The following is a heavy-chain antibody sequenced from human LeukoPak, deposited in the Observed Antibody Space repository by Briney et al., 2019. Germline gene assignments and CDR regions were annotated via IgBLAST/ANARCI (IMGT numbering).Heavy chain of an antibody. V-gene: IGHV3-66*01. J-gene: IGHJ4*02. Sequence: GGSLRLSCAASGFTVSSNYMSWVRQAPGKGLEWVSVIYSGGSTCYADSVKGRFTISRDNSKNTLYLQMNSLRAEDTAVYYCARDPTYGSGSPWDWGQGTLVTVSS. CDR3: ARDPTYGSGSPWD. CDR1: GFTVSSNY. CDR2: IYSGGST. D-gene: IGHD3-10*01.